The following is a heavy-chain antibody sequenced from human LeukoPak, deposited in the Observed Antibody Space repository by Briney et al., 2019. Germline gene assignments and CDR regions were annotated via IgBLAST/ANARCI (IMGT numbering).Heavy chain of an antibody. CDR2: ISAYNGNT. CDR1: RYTFTTYS. J-gene: IGHJ4*02. CDR3: ARDVYGYCSGGSCYCYYCEL. Sequence: ASVKISSTASRYTFTTYSICWGRQAPGQGLEWMGWISAYNGNTNYAQKLQGRVTMITDTSTRTAYMELRSLRSDDTAVYYCARDVYGYCSGGSCYCYYCELWGQGTLVTVSS. D-gene: IGHD2-15*01. V-gene: IGHV1-18*01.